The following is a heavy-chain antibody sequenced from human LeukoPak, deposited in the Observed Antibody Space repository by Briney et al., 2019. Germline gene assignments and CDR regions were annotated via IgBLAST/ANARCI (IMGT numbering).Heavy chain of an antibody. D-gene: IGHD1-20*01. Sequence: GESLKISCKGSGYSFNSYWNGRVRQMPGKGLGWMGINYPGDSDTKYSPSFQGQVPISADKSISTAYLQWSSLKASDTAMYYCARHPSFNWNDLPDYWGQGTLVTVSS. CDR1: GYSFNSYW. CDR3: ARHPSFNWNDLPDY. CDR2: NYPGDSDT. J-gene: IGHJ4*02. V-gene: IGHV5-51*01.